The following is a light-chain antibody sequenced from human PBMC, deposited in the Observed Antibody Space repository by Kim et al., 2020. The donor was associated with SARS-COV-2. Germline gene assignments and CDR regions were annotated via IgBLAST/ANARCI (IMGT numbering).Light chain of an antibody. CDR3: QQRNSWPPAVT. Sequence: PGGRATPSCRASQNIDTYLAWYQQRPGQAPRLLVYDASNRATGVPDRFSGSGSGTDFTLTISSLEPEDFSIYYCQQRNSWPPAVTFGGGTKVDIK. V-gene: IGKV3-11*01. J-gene: IGKJ4*01. CDR1: QNIDTY. CDR2: DAS.